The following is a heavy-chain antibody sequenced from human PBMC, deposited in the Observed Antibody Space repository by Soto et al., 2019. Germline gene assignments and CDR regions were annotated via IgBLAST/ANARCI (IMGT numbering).Heavy chain of an antibody. V-gene: IGHV3-74*01. CDR2: IHGGGSGS. J-gene: IGHJ4*02. CDR3: VTGTRDSRGMDY. Sequence: EVQLVESGGDLVQPGGSLRLSCAASGFTLSNHWMHWVRQAPGKGLVWVSSIHGGGSGSSYADSVKGRFTSTSDNAENTLHLQMNGLRGEDSAIYYCVTGTRDSRGMDYWGRGTLVTVSS. D-gene: IGHD2-15*01. CDR1: GFTLSNHW.